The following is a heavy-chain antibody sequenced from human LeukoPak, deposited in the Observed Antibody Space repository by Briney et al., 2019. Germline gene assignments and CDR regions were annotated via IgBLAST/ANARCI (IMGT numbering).Heavy chain of an antibody. CDR2: ISGSGGST. J-gene: IGHJ4*02. V-gene: IGHV3-23*01. CDR3: AKDFDYGESFDY. CDR1: GFTFSSYA. Sequence: GGSLRLSCAASGFTFSSYAMSWVRQAPGKGLEWVSAISGSGGSTYYADSVKGRFTISRDNYKNTLYLQMNSLRAEDTAVYYCAKDFDYGESFDYWGQGTLVTVSS. D-gene: IGHD4-17*01.